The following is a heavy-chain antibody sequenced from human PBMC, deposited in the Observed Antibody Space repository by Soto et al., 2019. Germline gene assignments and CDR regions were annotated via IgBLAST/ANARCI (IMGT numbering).Heavy chain of an antibody. CDR1: GYSFTRYW. D-gene: IGHD3-22*01. J-gene: IGHJ6*02. CDR2: IWPGDSDT. Sequence: GESLKISCKGSGYSFTRYWMGWVRQMPGKGLEWMGIIWPGDSDTRYSPSFQGQVTISADKSISTAYLQWSSLKASDTAMYYCARLRVNSGYPLMDVWGQGTTVTVSS. CDR3: ARLRVNSGYPLMDV. V-gene: IGHV5-51*01.